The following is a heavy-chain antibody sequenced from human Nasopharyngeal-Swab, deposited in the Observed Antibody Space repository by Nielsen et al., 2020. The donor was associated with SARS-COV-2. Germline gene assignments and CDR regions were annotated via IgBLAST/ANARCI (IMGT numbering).Heavy chain of an antibody. CDR1: GFTFSSYG. V-gene: IGHV3-30*18. CDR2: ISYDGSNK. J-gene: IGHJ4*02. CDR3: AKNFRGVVVPAARAVGGLDY. Sequence: GGSLRLSCAASGFTFSSYGMHWVRQAPGKGLEWVAVISYDGSNKYYADSVKGRFTISRDNSKNTLYLQMNSLRAEDTAVYYCAKNFRGVVVPAARAVGGLDYWGQGTLVTVSS. D-gene: IGHD2-2*01.